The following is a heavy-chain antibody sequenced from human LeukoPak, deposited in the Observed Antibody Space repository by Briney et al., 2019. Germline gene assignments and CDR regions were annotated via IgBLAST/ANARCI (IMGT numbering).Heavy chain of an antibody. Sequence: GGSLRLSCVVSGFSFSDSYMTWIRQTPGKGLEWLAYISGSGSDIYYADSLKGRFTISRDNAKNSVYLQMNSLRAEDTAVYYCAREHLGVAAADYWGQGTLVTVSS. CDR3: AREHLGVAAADY. CDR1: GFSFSDSY. D-gene: IGHD6-19*01. CDR2: ISGSGSDI. J-gene: IGHJ4*02. V-gene: IGHV3-11*04.